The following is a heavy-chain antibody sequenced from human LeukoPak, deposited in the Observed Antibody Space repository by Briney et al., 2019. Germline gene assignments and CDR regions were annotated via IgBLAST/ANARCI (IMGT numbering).Heavy chain of an antibody. CDR2: IFYSGST. J-gene: IGHJ4*02. Sequence: PSETLSLTCTVSGGSISSYYWSWIRQPPGKGLEWIGYIFYSGSTNYNPSLKSRVTISVDTSKNQFSLKLSSVTAADTAVYYCATGGWPTDRYYFDYWGQGTLVTVSS. V-gene: IGHV4-59*01. D-gene: IGHD6-19*01. CDR3: ATGGWPTDRYYFDY. CDR1: GGSISSYY.